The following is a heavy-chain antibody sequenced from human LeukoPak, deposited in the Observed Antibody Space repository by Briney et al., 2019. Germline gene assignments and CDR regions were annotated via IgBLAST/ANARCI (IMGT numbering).Heavy chain of an antibody. V-gene: IGHV4-59*01. J-gene: IGHJ6*03. Sequence: PSETLSLTCTVSGGSIRSYYWSWIRQPPGKGLEWIGFIYYSGTTNYNPSLKSRVTISVDTSKNQFSLKLSSVTADTAVYYCARSTNYYYYYLDVWGKGTTVTVSS. CDR3: ARSTNYYYYYLDV. CDR1: GGSIRSYY. CDR2: IYYSGTT.